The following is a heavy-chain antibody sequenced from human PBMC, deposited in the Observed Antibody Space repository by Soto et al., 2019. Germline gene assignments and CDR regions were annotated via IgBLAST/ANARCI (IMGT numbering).Heavy chain of an antibody. CDR3: ARYYDSSGYYYDY. CDR2: IIPILGIA. Sequence: ASVKDSCKASGGTFSRYAISWVRQAPGQGLEWMGGIIPILGIANYAQKFQGRVTITADKSTSTSYMELSSLRSEDTAVYYCARYYDSSGYYYDYWGQGTLVTVSS. V-gene: IGHV1-69*10. J-gene: IGHJ4*02. CDR1: GGTFSRYA. D-gene: IGHD3-22*01.